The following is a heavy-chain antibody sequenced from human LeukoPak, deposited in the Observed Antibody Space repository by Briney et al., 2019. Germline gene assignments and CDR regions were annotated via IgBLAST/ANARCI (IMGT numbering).Heavy chain of an antibody. CDR3: ARQGAFYYGPFDY. Sequence: GGSLRLSCTASGFTFRIYEMNWVRQAPGKGLEWLSYIPSSGTSIYADSVKGRFTISRDNAKDSLSLQMNSLRAEDTAVYYCARQGAFYYGPFDYWGQGTLVTVSS. CDR1: GFTFRIYE. J-gene: IGHJ4*02. V-gene: IGHV3-48*03. D-gene: IGHD3-10*01. CDR2: IPSSGTSI.